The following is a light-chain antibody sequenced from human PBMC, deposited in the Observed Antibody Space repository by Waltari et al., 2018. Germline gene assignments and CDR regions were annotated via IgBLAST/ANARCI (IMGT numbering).Light chain of an antibody. CDR2: EGS. CDR1: SSDIGSYGL. V-gene: IGLV2-23*01. Sequence: QAALTQPASVSGSPGQSINISCTGTSSDIGSYGLVSWDQHPPGKAPKVKIYEGSKRPSGVPDRFSGSRSGNTASLTISGLQAEDEADYYCCSYASSGTFVFGTGTKVTVL. CDR3: CSYASSGTFV. J-gene: IGLJ1*01.